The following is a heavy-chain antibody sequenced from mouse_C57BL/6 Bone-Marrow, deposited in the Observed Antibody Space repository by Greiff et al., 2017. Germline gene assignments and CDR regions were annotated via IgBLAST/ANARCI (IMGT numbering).Heavy chain of an antibody. V-gene: IGHV5-17*01. CDR2: ISSGSSTI. CDR3: ARNYVSTYWYFDV. CDR1: GFTFSDYG. J-gene: IGHJ1*03. Sequence: EVHLVESGGGLVKPGGSLKLSCAASGFTFSDYGMHWVRQAPEKGLEWVAYISSGSSTIYYADTVKGRFTISRDNAKNTLFLQMTSLRSEDTAMYYCARNYVSTYWYFDVWGTGTTVTVSS. D-gene: IGHD1-1*01.